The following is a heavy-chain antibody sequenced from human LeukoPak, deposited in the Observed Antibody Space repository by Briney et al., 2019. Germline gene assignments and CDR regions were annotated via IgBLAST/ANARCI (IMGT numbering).Heavy chain of an antibody. D-gene: IGHD3-3*01. CDR2: ISGSGGST. J-gene: IGHJ4*02. V-gene: IGHV3-23*01. Sequence: GGSLRLSCAASGFTFSSYAMSWVRQAPGKGLEWVSAISGSGGSTYYADSVEGRFTISRDISKNTLYLQINSLRAEDTAVFYCAREEWKSKMGQFDCWGRGRLVTVSS. CDR1: GFTFSSYA. CDR3: AREEWKSKMGQFDC.